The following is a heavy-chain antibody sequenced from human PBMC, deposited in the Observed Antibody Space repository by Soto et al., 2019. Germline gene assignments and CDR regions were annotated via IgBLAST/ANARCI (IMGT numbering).Heavy chain of an antibody. CDR3: ALPXEDYCSGGSCYPGSFDI. D-gene: IGHD2-15*01. CDR2: IIPLFGTA. Sequence: GASVKVSCKASGSTFSRFAISWVRQAPGQGLEWMGGIIPLFGTANYAQNFQDRVTITADESTSTASMELSSLRSEDTALYYCALPXEDYCSGGSCYPGSFDIWGQGTMVTVSS. J-gene: IGHJ3*02. V-gene: IGHV1-69*13. CDR1: GSTFSRFA.